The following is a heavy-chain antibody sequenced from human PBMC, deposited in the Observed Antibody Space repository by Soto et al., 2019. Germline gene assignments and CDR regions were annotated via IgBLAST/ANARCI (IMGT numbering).Heavy chain of an antibody. CDR3: ARVTQAYCGGYCYYNWIEP. CDR1: GGSISSGGYS. J-gene: IGHJ5*02. Sequence: SETLSLICAVSGGSISSGGYSWSWIRQPPGKGLEWIGYIYHSGSTYYNPSLKSRVTISVDRSKNQFSLKLSSVTAADTAVYYCARVTQAYCGGYCYYNWIEPWGHGTLVTVPS. V-gene: IGHV4-30-2*01. D-gene: IGHD2-21*02. CDR2: IYHSGST.